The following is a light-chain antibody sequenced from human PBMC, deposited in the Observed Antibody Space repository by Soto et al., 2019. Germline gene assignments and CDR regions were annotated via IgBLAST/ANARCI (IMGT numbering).Light chain of an antibody. CDR1: QSVSSSY. V-gene: IGKV3-20*01. Sequence: EIVLTQSPGTLSLSPGERATLSCRASQSVSSSYLAWYQQKPGQAPRPLIYGASSRGIGIPDRFSGSGSGTDFNLTISRLEPEDFAVYYCQQYGSSPWTFGQGTEVEIK. CDR3: QQYGSSPWT. CDR2: GAS. J-gene: IGKJ1*01.